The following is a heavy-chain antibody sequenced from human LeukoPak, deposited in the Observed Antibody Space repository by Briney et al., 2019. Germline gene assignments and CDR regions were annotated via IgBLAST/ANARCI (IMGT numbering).Heavy chain of an antibody. D-gene: IGHD2-2*02. Sequence: ASVKVSCKASGYTFTGYYMHWVRQAPGQGLEWMGWINPNSGGTNYAQKFQGRVTMTRDTSISTAYMELSRLRSDDTALYYCARGGYCSSTSCYIDYWGQGTLVTVSS. CDR1: GYTFTGYY. V-gene: IGHV1-2*02. CDR3: ARGGYCSSTSCYIDY. J-gene: IGHJ4*02. CDR2: INPNSGGT.